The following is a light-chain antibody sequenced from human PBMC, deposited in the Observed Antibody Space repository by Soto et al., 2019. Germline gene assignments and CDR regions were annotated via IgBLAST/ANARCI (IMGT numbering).Light chain of an antibody. CDR2: EVT. V-gene: IGLV2-14*01. J-gene: IGLJ1*01. CDR1: SSDIGIYKY. CDR3: SSYTTSSTRV. Sequence: LTRPASVSGSAGQSIALSCPGSSSDIGIYKYVSWYQQHPGKVPKLIIYEVTNRPSGVSNRFSGSKSGNTASLTISGLQAEDEADYYCSSYTTSSTRVFGTGNKVTV.